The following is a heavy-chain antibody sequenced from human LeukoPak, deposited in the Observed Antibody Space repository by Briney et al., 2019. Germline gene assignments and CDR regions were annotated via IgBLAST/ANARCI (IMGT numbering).Heavy chain of an antibody. V-gene: IGHV3-53*01. J-gene: IGHJ4*02. Sequence: GGSLRLSCAASGFTVSSNHMSWVRQAPGKGLEWVSVIYSGGSTYYADSVKGRFTISRDNSKNMLYLQMNSLRAEDTAVYYCARGTTAASAGSSWGQGTLVTVSS. D-gene: IGHD6-13*01. CDR2: IYSGGST. CDR3: ARGTTAASAGSS. CDR1: GFTVSSNH.